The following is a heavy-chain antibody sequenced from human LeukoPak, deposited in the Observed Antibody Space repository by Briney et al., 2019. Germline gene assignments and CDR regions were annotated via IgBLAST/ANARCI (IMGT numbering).Heavy chain of an antibody. CDR3: ARSVSWVDTVMVTWYFDY. D-gene: IGHD5-18*01. J-gene: IGHJ4*02. CDR1: GFTFSSYA. Sequence: GGSLRLSCAASGFTFSSYAMSWVRQAPGKGLEWVANIKQDGSEKYYVDSVKGRFTISRDNAKKSLYLQTDSLRAEDTAVYYCARSVSWVDTVMVTWYFDYWGQGTLVTVSS. CDR2: IKQDGSEK. V-gene: IGHV3-7*03.